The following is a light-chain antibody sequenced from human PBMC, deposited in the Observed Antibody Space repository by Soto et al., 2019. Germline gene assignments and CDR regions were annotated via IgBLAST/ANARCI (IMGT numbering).Light chain of an antibody. CDR1: QGISNY. Sequence: IHLTQSPSFLSASVGDRVTITCRASQGISNYLAWYQQKPGKAPNLLIHTASPLQTGVPSRFSGSGSGTEFTLTISSLQPEDFATYYCQQRHSYPITFGQGTRLEIK. V-gene: IGKV1-9*01. CDR2: TAS. J-gene: IGKJ5*01. CDR3: QQRHSYPIT.